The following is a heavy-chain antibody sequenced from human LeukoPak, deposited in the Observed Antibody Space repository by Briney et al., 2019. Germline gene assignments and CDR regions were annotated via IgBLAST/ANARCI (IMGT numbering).Heavy chain of an antibody. V-gene: IGHV5-51*01. CDR2: IYPGDSDT. J-gene: IGHJ6*03. CDR3: STRGVGYCSTYGCPYDDYYYYMDV. D-gene: IGHD2-2*01. Sequence: GESLQISCKGSGYSFTSYWIGWVRQMPGKGLEWMGIIYPGDSDTRYSPSFRGQVTISADKYINTAYLQWSSLKASARPMDYCSTRGVGYCSTYGCPYDDYYYYMDVWGKGTTVTVSS. CDR1: GYSFTSYW.